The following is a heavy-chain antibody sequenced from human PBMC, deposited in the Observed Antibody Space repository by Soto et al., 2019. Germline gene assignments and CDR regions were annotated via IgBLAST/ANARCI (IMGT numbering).Heavy chain of an antibody. CDR2: ISSSSSYI. V-gene: IGHV3-21*01. J-gene: IGHJ4*02. CDR3: ARGTSLVAAPDY. D-gene: IGHD2-15*01. Sequence: GSLRLSCAASGFTFSSYSMNWVRQAPGKGLEWVSSISSSSSYIYYADSVKGRFTISRDNAKNSLYLQMNSLRAEDTAVYYCARGTSLVAAPDYWGQGTLVTVSS. CDR1: GFTFSSYS.